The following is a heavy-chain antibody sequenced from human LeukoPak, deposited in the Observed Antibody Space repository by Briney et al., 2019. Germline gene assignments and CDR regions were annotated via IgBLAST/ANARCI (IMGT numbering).Heavy chain of an antibody. CDR1: GGSISSYY. Sequence: ETLSLTCTVSGGSISSYYWSWIRQPPGKGLEWIGYIYYRGSTNYNPSLKSRVTISVDTSKNQFSLKLSSVTAADTAVYYCATHSSGWYTGRAFDIWGQGTMVTVSS. V-gene: IGHV4-59*01. CDR2: IYYRGST. D-gene: IGHD6-19*01. CDR3: ATHSSGWYTGRAFDI. J-gene: IGHJ3*02.